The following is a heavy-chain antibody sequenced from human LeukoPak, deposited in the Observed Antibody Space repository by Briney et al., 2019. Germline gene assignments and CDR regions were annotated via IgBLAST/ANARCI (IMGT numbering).Heavy chain of an antibody. J-gene: IGHJ4*02. D-gene: IGHD6-6*01. CDR1: GYIFTHYW. Sequence: GESLKISCKGSGYIFTHYWIGWVRQLPGKGLEWMGIIYPGDSDTTYSPSFQGQVTISADKSINTAYLQWSSLKASDTAIYYCSRPSTSTSSLYYWGLGTLVTVSS. V-gene: IGHV5-51*01. CDR2: IYPGDSDT. CDR3: SRPSTSTSSLYY.